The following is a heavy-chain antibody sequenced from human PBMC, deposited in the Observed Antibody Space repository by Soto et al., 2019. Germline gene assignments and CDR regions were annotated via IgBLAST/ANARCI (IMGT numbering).Heavy chain of an antibody. D-gene: IGHD4-17*01. CDR2: INHSGTI. Sequence: SETLSLTCAVYGGSFSGYYWTWIRQPPGKGLEWIGEINHSGTINFNPSLKSRLTISLDMSKKHFSLILSSVTDADTAAYYCARADRTPVTSYCLDGWGQGTTVTVSS. V-gene: IGHV4-34*01. CDR3: ARADRTPVTSYCLDG. J-gene: IGHJ6*02. CDR1: GGSFSGYY.